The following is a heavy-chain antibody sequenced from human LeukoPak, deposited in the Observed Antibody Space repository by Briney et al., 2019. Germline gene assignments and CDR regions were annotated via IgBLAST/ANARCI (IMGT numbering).Heavy chain of an antibody. CDR2: INWNGGST. CDR1: GFTFDDYG. J-gene: IGHJ4*02. CDR3: ARDRSYSGSDFDY. D-gene: IGHD1-26*01. V-gene: IGHV3-20*04. Sequence: GGSLRLSCAASGFTFDDYGMSWVRQAPGKGLEWVSGINWNGGSTGYADSVKGRFTISRDNAKNSLFLQMNSLRAVHTALYYCARDRSYSGSDFDYWGQGTLVTVTS.